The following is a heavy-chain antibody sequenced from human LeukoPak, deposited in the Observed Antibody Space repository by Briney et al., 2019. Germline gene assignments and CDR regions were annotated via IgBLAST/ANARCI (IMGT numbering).Heavy chain of an antibody. CDR3: ARDDAPSRYDFWSGYVGY. CDR1: GFTFSSYS. D-gene: IGHD3-3*01. V-gene: IGHV3-21*01. J-gene: IGHJ4*02. CDR2: ISSSSSYI. Sequence: GGSLRLSCAASGFTFSSYSMNWVRQAPGKGLEWVSSISSSSSYIYYADSVKGRFTISRDNAKNSLYLQMNSLRAEDTAVYYCARDDAPSRYDFWSGYVGYWGQGTLVTVSS.